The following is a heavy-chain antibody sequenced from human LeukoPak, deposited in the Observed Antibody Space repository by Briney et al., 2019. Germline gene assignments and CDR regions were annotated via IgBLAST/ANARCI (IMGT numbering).Heavy chain of an antibody. D-gene: IGHD1-26*01. J-gene: IGHJ4*02. V-gene: IGHV3-48*04. CDR1: GFTFSSYS. CDR2: ISSSSSTI. CDR3: AKEGTAWRHSGSYLDFDY. Sequence: GGSLRLSCAASGFTFSSYSMNWVRQAPGKGLEWVSYISSSSSTIYYADSVKGRFTISRDNAKNSLYLQMNSLRAEDTAVYYCAKEGTAWRHSGSYLDFDYWGQGTLVTVSS.